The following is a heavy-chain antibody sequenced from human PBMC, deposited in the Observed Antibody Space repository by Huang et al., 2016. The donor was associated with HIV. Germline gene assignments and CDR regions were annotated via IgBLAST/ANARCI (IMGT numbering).Heavy chain of an antibody. CDR3: ARAVPTPNRFGVGGFDY. J-gene: IGHJ4*02. D-gene: IGHD3-3*01. V-gene: IGHV3-21*01. CDR2: SSSSSSYI. Sequence: EVQLVESGGGLVKPGGSLRLSCAASGFTFSSYSMNWVRQAPGKGLEWVSSSSSSSSYIDYADSVKGRFTISRDNAKNSLYLQMNSLRAEDTAVYYWARAVPTPNRFGVGGFDYWGQGTLVTVSS. CDR1: GFTFSSYS.